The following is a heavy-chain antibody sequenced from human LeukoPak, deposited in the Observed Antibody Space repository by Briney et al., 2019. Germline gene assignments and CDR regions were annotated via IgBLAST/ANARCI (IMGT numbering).Heavy chain of an antibody. J-gene: IGHJ6*03. Sequence: GGSLRLSCAASGFTFSSYAMSWVRQAPGKGLEWVSAISGSGGSTYYADSVKGRFTTSRDNSKNTLYLQMNSLRAEDTAVYYCAREGKYCTNGVCYTYSDYYYMDVWGKGTTVTVSS. D-gene: IGHD2-8*01. CDR3: AREGKYCTNGVCYTYSDYYYMDV. CDR1: GFTFSSYA. V-gene: IGHV3-23*01. CDR2: ISGSGGST.